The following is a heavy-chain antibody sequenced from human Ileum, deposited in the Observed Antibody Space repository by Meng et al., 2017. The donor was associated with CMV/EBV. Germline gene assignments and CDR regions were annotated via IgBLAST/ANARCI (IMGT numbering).Heavy chain of an antibody. D-gene: IGHD6-6*01. CDR1: GDSISSGYYY. J-gene: IGHJ4*02. CDR3: ARVWGIAVRPLDY. Sequence: GRMTWAGPGLVKPSQTLSLPCTVSGDSISSGYYYWSWIRQTPGKGLEWIGHNHDSGSTYYNPSLQNRVTISVDTSKNQFSLKLSSVTAADTAVYYCARVWGIAVRPLDYWGQGTLVTVSS. CDR2: NHDSGST. V-gene: IGHV4-30-4*01.